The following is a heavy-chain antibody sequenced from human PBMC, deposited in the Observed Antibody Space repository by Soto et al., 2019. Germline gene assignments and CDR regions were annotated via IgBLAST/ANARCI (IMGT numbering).Heavy chain of an antibody. J-gene: IGHJ6*02. CDR1: GGSISSYY. CDR3: ARQVSSAWPPYYYDMDV. V-gene: IGHV4-59*08. D-gene: IGHD6-25*01. CDR2: IHYSGST. Sequence: SETLSLTCTVSGGSISSYYWSWIRQPPGKGLEWIGNIHYSGSTNYNPSLKSRVTISVDTSKNQVSLKLSSATAADTAMYFCARQVSSAWPPYYYDMDVWGQGTTVTVSS.